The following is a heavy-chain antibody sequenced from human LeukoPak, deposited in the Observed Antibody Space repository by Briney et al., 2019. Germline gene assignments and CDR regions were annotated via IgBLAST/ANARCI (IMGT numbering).Heavy chain of an antibody. D-gene: IGHD3-22*01. V-gene: IGHV4-4*07. CDR2: IYATGST. CDR3: AREDSRAFDI. Sequence: NSSETLSLTCTVSGGSISSYYWSWIRQPAGKGLEWIGRIYATGSTNYNPSLKSRVTMSVDTSKNQFSLNLNSVTAADTAVYYCAREDSRAFDIWGQGTMVTVSS. CDR1: GGSISSYY. J-gene: IGHJ3*02.